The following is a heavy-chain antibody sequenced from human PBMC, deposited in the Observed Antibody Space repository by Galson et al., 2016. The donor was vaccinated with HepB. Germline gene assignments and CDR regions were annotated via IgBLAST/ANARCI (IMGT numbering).Heavy chain of an antibody. V-gene: IGHV3-30*18. CDR2: VPAHGGTT. D-gene: IGHD3-10*02. J-gene: IGHJ4*02. CDR3: AKSHESCPPLGCSVDY. Sequence: SLRLSCAASGFTFNKYGMPWVRQAPGQGLEWVAAVPAHGGTTFYADTLKGRFTISRDSANNILFLQMISLRNDDTAVYYCAKSHESCPPLGCSVDYWGQGTLVSVSS. CDR1: GFTFNKYG.